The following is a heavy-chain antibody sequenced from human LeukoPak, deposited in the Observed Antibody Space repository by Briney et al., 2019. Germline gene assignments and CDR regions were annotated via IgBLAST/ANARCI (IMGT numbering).Heavy chain of an antibody. Sequence: PGGSLRLSCAASGFTFSDYYMSWIRQAPGKGLEWVSYISSSGSTIYYADSVKGRFTISRDNAKNSLYLQMNSLRAEDTAVYYCARGGYDFWSGYYRHLECNWFDPWGQGTLVTVSS. J-gene: IGHJ5*02. D-gene: IGHD3-3*01. CDR1: GFTFSDYY. CDR3: ARGGYDFWSGYYRHLECNWFDP. V-gene: IGHV3-11*01. CDR2: ISSSGSTI.